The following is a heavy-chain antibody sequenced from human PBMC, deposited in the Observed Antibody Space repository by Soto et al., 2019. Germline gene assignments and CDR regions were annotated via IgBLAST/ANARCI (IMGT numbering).Heavy chain of an antibody. D-gene: IGHD2-15*01. J-gene: IGHJ4*02. Sequence: GGSLRLSCAASGFTLSSYSMNWVRQAPGKGLEWVSSISSSSSYIYYADSVKGRFTISRDNAKNSLYLQMNSLRAEDTAVYYCARDGGQNGVLDYWGQGTLVTVSS. CDR2: ISSSSSYI. CDR3: ARDGGQNGVLDY. V-gene: IGHV3-21*01. CDR1: GFTLSSYS.